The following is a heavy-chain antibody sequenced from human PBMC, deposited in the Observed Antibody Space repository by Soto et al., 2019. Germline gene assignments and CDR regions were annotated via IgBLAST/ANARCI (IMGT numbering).Heavy chain of an antibody. V-gene: IGHV1-58*02. J-gene: IGHJ4*02. D-gene: IGHD3-9*01. CDR3: AAIPYYDILTAPFDY. CDR2: IVVGSGNT. Sequence: GASVKVSCKASGFTFTSSAMQWVRQARGQRLEWIGWIVVGSGNTNYAQKFQERVTITRDMSTSTAYMELSSLRSEDTAVYYCAAIPYYDILTAPFDYGGQGTLVTVSS. CDR1: GFTFTSSA.